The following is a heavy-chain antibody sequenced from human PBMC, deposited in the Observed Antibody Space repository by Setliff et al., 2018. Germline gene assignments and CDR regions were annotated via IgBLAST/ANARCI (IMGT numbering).Heavy chain of an antibody. CDR3: AKMFGDYSSRWYGVGEDY. J-gene: IGHJ4*02. Sequence: PGGSLRLSCAASGVTVSDAWMGWVRQTPGEGLDWVGRIKSKTDGGPTDYADSVKGRFTISRDNSKNTLYLQMDSLRAEDTAVYYCAKMFGDYSSRWYGVGEDYWGQGTLVTVSS. V-gene: IGHV3-15*01. CDR1: GVTVSDAW. CDR2: IKSKTDGGPT. D-gene: IGHD6-13*01.